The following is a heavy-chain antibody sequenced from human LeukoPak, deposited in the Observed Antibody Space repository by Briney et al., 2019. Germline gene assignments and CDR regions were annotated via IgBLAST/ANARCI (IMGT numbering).Heavy chain of an antibody. CDR2: ISAYNGNT. J-gene: IGHJ6*02. Sequence: ASVKVSCKASGYTFTSYGISWVRQAPGQGLEWMGWISAYNGNTNYAQKLQGRVTMTTDTSTSTAYMELRSLRSDDTAVYYCARAPYGDYDTYYYYYGMDVWGQGTTVTVSS. CDR3: ARAPYGDYDTYYYYYGMDV. V-gene: IGHV1-18*01. CDR1: GYTFTSYG. D-gene: IGHD4-17*01.